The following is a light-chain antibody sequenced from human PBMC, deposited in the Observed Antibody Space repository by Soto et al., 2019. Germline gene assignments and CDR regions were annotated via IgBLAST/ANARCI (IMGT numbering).Light chain of an antibody. CDR3: QQYNDWPRT. CDR2: GAS. CDR1: QSVNSN. J-gene: IGKJ4*01. V-gene: IGKV3-15*01. Sequence: EIVMTQSPATLSVSPGERATLSCRASQSVNSNLAWYQQKPGQAPRILIYGASTRATAIPARFSGSGSGTEFTLTLSSLQSEDFAVYSCQQYNDWPRTFGGGTKVEIK.